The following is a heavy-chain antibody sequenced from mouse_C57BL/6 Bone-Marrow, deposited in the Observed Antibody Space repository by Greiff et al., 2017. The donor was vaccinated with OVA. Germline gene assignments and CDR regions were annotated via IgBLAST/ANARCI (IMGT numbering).Heavy chain of an antibody. CDR1: GFTFSSYA. Sequence: EVKVVESGGGLVKPGGSLTLSCAASGFTFSSYAMSWVRQTPEKRLEWVATISDGGSYTYYPDNVKGRFTISRDNAKNNLYLQMSHLKSEDTAMYYCARGGDYYGSSYYAMDYWGQGTSVTVSS. CDR3: ARGGDYYGSSYYAMDY. CDR2: ISDGGSYT. J-gene: IGHJ4*01. D-gene: IGHD1-1*01. V-gene: IGHV5-4*03.